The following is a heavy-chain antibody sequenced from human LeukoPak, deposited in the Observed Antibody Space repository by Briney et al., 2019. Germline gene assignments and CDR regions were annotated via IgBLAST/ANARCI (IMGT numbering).Heavy chain of an antibody. J-gene: IGHJ5*02. Sequence: SEALSLTCTVSGASISSYYWSWIRQPPGKGLEWIGYIYYSGSTNYNPSLKSRVTISVDTSKNQFSLRLSSVTAADTAVYYCARHRYYYDSSGYYYQPWGQGTLVTVSS. V-gene: IGHV4-59*01. CDR1: GASISSYY. CDR2: IYYSGST. D-gene: IGHD3-22*01. CDR3: ARHRYYYDSSGYYYQP.